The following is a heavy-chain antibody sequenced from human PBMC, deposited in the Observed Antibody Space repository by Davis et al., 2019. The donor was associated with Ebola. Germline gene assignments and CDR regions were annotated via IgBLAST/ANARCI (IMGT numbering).Heavy chain of an antibody. V-gene: IGHV3-73*01. CDR1: GFTFSGSA. Sequence: GESLKISCAASGFTFSGSAMHWVRQASGKGLEWVGRIRSKAKSYATAYAASVKGRFTISRDDSKNTAYLQMNSLKTEDTAVYYCSCYSIGNDYWGQGTLVTVPS. CDR2: IRSKAKSYAT. J-gene: IGHJ4*02. D-gene: IGHD2-15*01. CDR3: SCYSIGNDY.